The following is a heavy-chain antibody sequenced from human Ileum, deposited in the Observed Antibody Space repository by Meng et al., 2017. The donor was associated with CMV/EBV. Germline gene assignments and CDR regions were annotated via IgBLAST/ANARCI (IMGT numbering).Heavy chain of an antibody. CDR2: VHHSGIT. CDR1: GGSFSDYY. CDR3: ATNSEDY. V-gene: IGHV4-34*01. J-gene: IGHJ4*02. Sequence: QVQPQQWGAGLLKPSETLSLPCAVYGGSFSDYYWIWIRQSPGKGLEWIGEVHHSGITNYNPSLKSRVTISVDTSKNQFFLKLTSVTAADTGLYYCATNSEDYWGQGTLVTVSS. D-gene: IGHD4-23*01.